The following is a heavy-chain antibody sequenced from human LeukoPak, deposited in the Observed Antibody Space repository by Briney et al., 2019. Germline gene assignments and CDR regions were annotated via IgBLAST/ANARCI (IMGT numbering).Heavy chain of an antibody. V-gene: IGHV3-20*01. Sequence: GGSLRLSCAASGFTFDDYGMSWVRQAPGKGLEWVSGINWNGGSTGYADSVKGRFTISRDNAKNSLHLQMNSLRAEDTALYHCARRMTTVTLYYYYGMDVWGQGTTVTVPS. CDR1: GFTFDDYG. CDR2: INWNGGST. CDR3: ARRMTTVTLYYYYGMDV. D-gene: IGHD4-17*01. J-gene: IGHJ6*02.